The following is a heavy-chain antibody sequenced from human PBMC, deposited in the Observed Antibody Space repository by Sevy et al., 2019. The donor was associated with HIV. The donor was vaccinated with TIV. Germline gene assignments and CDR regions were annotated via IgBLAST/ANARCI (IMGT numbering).Heavy chain of an antibody. CDR2: IYYSGST. D-gene: IGHD6-13*01. CDR3: ARESIGAVGDFDY. CDR1: GGSIRNYF. J-gene: IGHJ4*02. Sequence: SETLSLTCTVSGGSIRNYFWSWIRRPPGKGLEWIGYIYYSGSTNYNPSLKTRLTIPLDTSKDQFSLNLSSVTAADTAVYYCARESIGAVGDFDYWGQGTLVTVSS. V-gene: IGHV4-59*01.